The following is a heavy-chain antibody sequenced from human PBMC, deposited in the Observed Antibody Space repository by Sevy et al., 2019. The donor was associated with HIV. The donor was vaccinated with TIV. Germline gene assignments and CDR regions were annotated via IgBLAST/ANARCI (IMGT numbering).Heavy chain of an antibody. CDR3: ARDLPPSATTVAHFDC. Sequence: GGSLRLSCSASGFSFSSYEFNWVRQAPGKGLEWVSYISNSGTTISYSHSVKGRFTISRDNAKKSVYLQMNSLRAEDTAVYYCARDLPPSATTVAHFDCWGQGTLVTVSS. V-gene: IGHV3-48*03. D-gene: IGHD4-17*01. J-gene: IGHJ4*02. CDR2: ISNSGTTI. CDR1: GFSFSSYE.